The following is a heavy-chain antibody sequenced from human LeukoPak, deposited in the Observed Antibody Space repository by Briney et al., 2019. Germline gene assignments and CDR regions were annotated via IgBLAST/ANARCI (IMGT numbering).Heavy chain of an antibody. D-gene: IGHD2-15*01. CDR2: ISSSSSYI. CDR3: ASFAYCSGGSCSPSHYYYYMDV. V-gene: IGHV3-21*01. Sequence: GGSLRLSCAASGFTFSSYRMNWVRQAPGKGLEWVSSISSSSSYIYYADSVKGRFTISRDNAKNSLYLQMNSLRAEDTAVYYCASFAYCSGGSCSPSHYYYYMDVWGKGTTVTISS. CDR1: GFTFSSYR. J-gene: IGHJ6*03.